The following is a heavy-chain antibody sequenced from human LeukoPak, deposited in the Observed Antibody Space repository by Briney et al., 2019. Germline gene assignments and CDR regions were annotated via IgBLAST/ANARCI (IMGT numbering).Heavy chain of an antibody. J-gene: IGHJ6*03. Sequence: SETLSLTCTVSGGSISSHYWSWIRQPPGKGLEWIGYIYYGGSTNYNPSLKSRVTISVDTSKNQFSLKLSSVTAADTAVYYCARVSPDGYPAGYYYYMDVWGKGTTVTVSS. CDR3: ARVSPDGYPAGYYYYMDV. CDR2: IYYGGST. V-gene: IGHV4-59*11. CDR1: GGSISSHY. D-gene: IGHD1-14*01.